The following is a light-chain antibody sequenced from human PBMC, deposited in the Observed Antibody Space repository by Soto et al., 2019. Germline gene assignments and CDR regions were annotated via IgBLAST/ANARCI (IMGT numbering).Light chain of an antibody. V-gene: IGKV3-15*01. CDR1: QSVSSN. Sequence: EIVMTQSPATLSVSPGERPTLSGRSRQSVSSNLAWYQQKPGQAPRLLIYGASTRATGIPARFSGSGSGTEFTLTISSLQSEDSALYYCQHYNNWPPGRTFGQGTKVDIK. CDR3: QHYNNWPPGRT. J-gene: IGKJ1*01. CDR2: GAS.